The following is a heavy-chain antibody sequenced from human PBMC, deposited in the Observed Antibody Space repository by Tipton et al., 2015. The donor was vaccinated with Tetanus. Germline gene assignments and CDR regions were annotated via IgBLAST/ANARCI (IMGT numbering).Heavy chain of an antibody. CDR1: GDSISSYY. Sequence: TLSLTCNVSGDSISSYYWNWIRQPAGKGLEWIGRFYTTGSTIYNPSLRSRVTMSVDTSKNQFSLTLSSVTAADTAVYYCARGGKLGLGYFDLWGRGTLVTVSS. V-gene: IGHV4-4*07. CDR3: ARGGKLGLGYFDL. J-gene: IGHJ2*01. D-gene: IGHD7-27*01. CDR2: FYTTGST.